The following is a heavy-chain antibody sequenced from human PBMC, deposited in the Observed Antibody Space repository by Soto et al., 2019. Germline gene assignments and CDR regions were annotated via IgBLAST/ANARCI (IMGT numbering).Heavy chain of an antibody. Sequence: TSETLSLTCAVSGGSISSSNWWSWVRQPPGKGLEWIGEIYHSGSTNYNPSLKSRVTISVDKSKNQFSLKLSSVTAADTAVYYCARDGYNLLGGNVFDIWGQGTMVTVSS. CDR3: ARDGYNLLGGNVFDI. D-gene: IGHD5-12*01. V-gene: IGHV4-4*02. J-gene: IGHJ3*02. CDR2: IYHSGST. CDR1: GGSISSSNW.